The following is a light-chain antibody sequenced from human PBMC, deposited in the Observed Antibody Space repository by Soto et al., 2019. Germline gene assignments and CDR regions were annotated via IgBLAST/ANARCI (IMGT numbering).Light chain of an antibody. J-gene: IGLJ1*01. CDR2: EVA. CDR1: SSDVGGYNF. CDR3: NSYTTSSTLV. Sequence: HSVLTQPASVSGSPGQAITISCTGASSDVGGYNFVSWYQQHPGKAPKLMIYEVASRPSGVSNRFSGSKSGNTASLTISGLQAEDEADYYCNSYTTSSTLVFGTGTKVTVL. V-gene: IGLV2-14*01.